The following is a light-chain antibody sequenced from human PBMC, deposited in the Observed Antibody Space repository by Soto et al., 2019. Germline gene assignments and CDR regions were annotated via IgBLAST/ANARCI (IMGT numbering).Light chain of an antibody. CDR1: QSISSW. V-gene: IGKV1-5*01. CDR3: HQVNRYSPGP. J-gene: IGKJ1*01. Sequence: DIQMSHSPSTLSAYIGDRVTINCRASQSISSWLAWYQQKPGKAPKLLIYDASSLDSGVPSRFSGSGSGTEFTLTISSLQPADVATYYCHQVNRYSPGPFGQGTKADIK. CDR2: DAS.